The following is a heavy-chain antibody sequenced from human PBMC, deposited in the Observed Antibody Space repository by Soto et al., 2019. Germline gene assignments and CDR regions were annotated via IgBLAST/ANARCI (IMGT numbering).Heavy chain of an antibody. CDR2: VIPIFGTA. Sequence: QVQLVQSGAEVKKPGSSVKVSCKASGGTFSSYAISWVRQAPGQGLEWMGGVIPIFGTANYAQKVQGRVTITADESTSTAYMELSSLRSEDTAVYYCARDGLGYYDSSGYYGSFDYWGQGTLVTVSS. CDR1: GGTFSSYA. V-gene: IGHV1-69*01. D-gene: IGHD3-22*01. CDR3: ARDGLGYYDSSGYYGSFDY. J-gene: IGHJ4*02.